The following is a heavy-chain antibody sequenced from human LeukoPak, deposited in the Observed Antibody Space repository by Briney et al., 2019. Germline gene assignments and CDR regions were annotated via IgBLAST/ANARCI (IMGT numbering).Heavy chain of an antibody. CDR1: GFTFSLYA. D-gene: IGHD1-1*01. CDR2: ISGSGGST. V-gene: IGHV3-23*01. CDR3: ARDRGNLEPFDY. Sequence: GGSLRLSCAASGFTFSLYAMSWVRQAPGKGLEWVSAISGSGGSTYYADSVKGRFTISRDNSKNTLYLQMNSLRAQDTAVYYCARDRGNLEPFDYWGQGTLVTVSS. J-gene: IGHJ4*02.